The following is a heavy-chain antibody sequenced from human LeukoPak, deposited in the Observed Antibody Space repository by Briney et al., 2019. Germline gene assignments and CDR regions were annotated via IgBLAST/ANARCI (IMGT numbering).Heavy chain of an antibody. CDR3: AKDHIPAAITYDFDY. J-gene: IGHJ4*02. V-gene: IGHV3-30*02. CDR2: IRYDGSNR. D-gene: IGHD2-2*02. Sequence: GGSLRLSCAASGFTFSSYGMHWVRQAPGKGLEGVSFIRYDGSNRHYADSVKGRFTLSIDNSKNTLYLQMNSLRAEDTAVYYCAKDHIPAAITYDFDYWGQGTLVTVSS. CDR1: GFTFSSYG.